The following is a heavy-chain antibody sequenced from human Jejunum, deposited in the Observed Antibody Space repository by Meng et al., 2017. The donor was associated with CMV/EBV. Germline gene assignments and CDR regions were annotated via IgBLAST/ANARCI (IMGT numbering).Heavy chain of an antibody. V-gene: IGHV3-48*03. CDR1: GFTFSIDE. J-gene: IGHJ5*02. D-gene: IGHD3-22*01. CDR2: ICSRSSTI. Sequence: SGFTFSIDEMHWVRQAAGKGLEWVSYICSRSSTIYYTVSVKGRFTISRDNVKNSLCLQMNSLRAEDTAVYYCARGVYDSSGYYYPWGQGTLVTVSS. CDR3: ARGVYDSSGYYYP.